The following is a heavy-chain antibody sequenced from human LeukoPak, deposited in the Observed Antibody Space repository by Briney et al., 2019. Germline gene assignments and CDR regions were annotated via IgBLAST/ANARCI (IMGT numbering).Heavy chain of an antibody. D-gene: IGHD2-21*02. CDR2: VSGSGFNT. J-gene: IGHJ4*02. V-gene: IGHV3-23*01. CDR1: GFTLSSYA. Sequence: GGSLRLSCAASGFTLSSYAMTWVRQAPGKGLEWVSAVSGSGFNTYYADSVKGRFTISRDNSKNTLYLQMNSLRADDTAVYYCAKDSMTTILTDIDYWGQGTLVTVSS. CDR3: AKDSMTTILTDIDY.